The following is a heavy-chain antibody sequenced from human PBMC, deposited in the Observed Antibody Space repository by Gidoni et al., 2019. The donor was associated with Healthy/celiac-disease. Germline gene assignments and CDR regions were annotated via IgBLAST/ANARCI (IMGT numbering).Heavy chain of an antibody. Sequence: QVQLQESGPGLVKPSQTLSLTCTVSGGSISSGGYYWSWIRQHPGKGLEWIGYISYSGSTYYSPSLKSRVTISVDTSKNQFSLKLSSVTAADTAVYYCARSHDYVWGSYRDQWYFDYWGQGTLVTVSS. CDR2: ISYSGST. D-gene: IGHD3-16*02. V-gene: IGHV4-31*03. CDR3: ARSHDYVWGSYRDQWYFDY. CDR1: GGSISSGGYY. J-gene: IGHJ4*02.